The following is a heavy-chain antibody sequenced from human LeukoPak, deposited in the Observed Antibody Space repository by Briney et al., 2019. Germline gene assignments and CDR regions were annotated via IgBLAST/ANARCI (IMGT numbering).Heavy chain of an antibody. CDR3: ARRNWGDY. D-gene: IGHD7-27*01. J-gene: IGHJ4*02. V-gene: IGHV4-39*07. Sequence: SETLSLTCTVSGGSISSSSYYWGWIRQPPGKGLEWIGSIYHSGSTYYNPSLKSRVTISVDTSKNQFSLKLSSVTAADTAVYYCARRNWGDYWGQGTLVTVSS. CDR2: IYHSGST. CDR1: GGSISSSSYY.